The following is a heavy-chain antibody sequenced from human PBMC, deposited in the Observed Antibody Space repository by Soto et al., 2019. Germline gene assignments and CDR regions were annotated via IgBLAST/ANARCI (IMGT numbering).Heavy chain of an antibody. CDR1: GFTLSNYA. Sequence: XGSLRLSCSASGFTLSNYAMSWVRQAPGKGLEWVSGIGGRGTSSYYADSVKGRFAISRDNSYNTLFLQLHSLRAEDTAVYYCAKSRYADSSGDYYDFWGQGTRVTVSS. D-gene: IGHD3-22*01. V-gene: IGHV3-23*01. CDR2: IGGRGTSS. CDR3: AKSRYADSSGDYYDF. J-gene: IGHJ4*02.